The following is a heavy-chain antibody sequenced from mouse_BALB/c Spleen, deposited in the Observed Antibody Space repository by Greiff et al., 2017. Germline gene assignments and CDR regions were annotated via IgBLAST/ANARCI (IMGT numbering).Heavy chain of an antibody. CDR1: GYTFTSYW. CDR3: ARAPITTVVATRAMDY. J-gene: IGHJ4*01. CDR2: IDPSDSYT. D-gene: IGHD1-1*01. Sequence: QVQLQQPGAELVKPGASVKMSCKASGYTFTSYWMHWVKQRPGQGLEWIGVIDPSDSYTSYNQKFKGKATLTVDTSSSTAYMQLSSLTSEDSAVYYCARAPITTVVATRAMDYWGQGTSVTVSS. V-gene: IGHV1-59*01.